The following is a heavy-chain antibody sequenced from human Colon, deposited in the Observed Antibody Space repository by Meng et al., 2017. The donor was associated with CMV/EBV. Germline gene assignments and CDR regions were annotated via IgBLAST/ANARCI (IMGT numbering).Heavy chain of an antibody. V-gene: IGHV3-21*01. CDR2: VSSLSNAI. Sequence: GGSLRLSCAASGFTFSDYAMGWVRQAPGKGLEWVASVSSLSNAIYYADTVKGRFTISRDNTKKSLYLEMNRLGAEDTAVYFCARGCVTPCGGLSLWGQGTLVTVSS. D-gene: IGHD2-21*01. CDR1: GFTFSDYA. CDR3: ARGCVTPCGGLSL. J-gene: IGHJ4*02.